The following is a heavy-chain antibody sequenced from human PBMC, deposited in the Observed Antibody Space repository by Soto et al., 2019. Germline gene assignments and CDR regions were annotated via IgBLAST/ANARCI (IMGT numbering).Heavy chain of an antibody. J-gene: IGHJ6*04. D-gene: IGHD3-10*01. CDR3: ARGGFDYGPGRMDV. CDR2: TKSDGSGT. Sequence: EVQLVESGGGLLQPGGSLTLSCTASGFTFSNYWRHWFRQAPGKGRVWVSRTKSDGSGTSYTDSVKGRFTISRDNAYNTLYLQMSNLRAEDTAVYYCARGGFDYGPGRMDVWGKGTTVIVSS. CDR1: GFTFSNYW. V-gene: IGHV3-74*01.